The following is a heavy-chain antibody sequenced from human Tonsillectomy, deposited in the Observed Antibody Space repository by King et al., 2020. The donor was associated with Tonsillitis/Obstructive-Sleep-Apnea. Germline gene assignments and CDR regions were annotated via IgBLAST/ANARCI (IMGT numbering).Heavy chain of an antibody. CDR3: ANDYSSAIGLGAFDI. D-gene: IGHD2-2*02. CDR2: IYWDDDK. CDR1: GFSLSTSGVG. Sequence: ITLKESGPTLVKPTQTLTLTCTFSGFSLSTSGVGVGWIRQPPGKALEWLALIYWDDDKRYSPSLKSRLTITKDTSKNQVVLTMTNMEPVDTATYYCANDYSSAIGLGAFDIWGQGTMVTVSS. V-gene: IGHV2-5*02. J-gene: IGHJ3*02.